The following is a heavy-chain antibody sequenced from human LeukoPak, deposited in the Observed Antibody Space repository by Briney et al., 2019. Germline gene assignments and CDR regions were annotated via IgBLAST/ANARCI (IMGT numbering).Heavy chain of an antibody. CDR3: ARGNSFWRGYYALGAAYYYYYMYV. Sequence: ASVKVSCKASGYTFTRYYMHWVRQAPGQGLEWMGWINPNSGSTNYAQKFQGRVTMTMNTSISTAYMHLSVLTADGTAVSYCARGNSFWRGYYALGAAYYYYYMYVWGEGTTVTVSS. J-gene: IGHJ6*03. CDR2: INPNSGST. V-gene: IGHV1-2*02. D-gene: IGHD3-3*01. CDR1: GYTFTRYY.